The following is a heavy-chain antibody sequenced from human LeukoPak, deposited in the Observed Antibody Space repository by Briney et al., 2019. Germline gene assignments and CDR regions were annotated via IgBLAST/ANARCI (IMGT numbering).Heavy chain of an antibody. V-gene: IGHV5-10-1*01. D-gene: IGHD2-2*01. CDR3: ARHCSSTSCPYYYYYGMDV. CDR1: GYSFTSYW. J-gene: IGHJ6*02. Sequence: GESLKISCMGSGYSFTSYWISWVRQMPGKGLEWMGRIDPSDSYTNYSPSFQGHVTISADKSISTAYLQWSSLKASDTAMYYCARHCSSTSCPYYYYYGMDVWGQGTTVTVSS. CDR2: IDPSDSYT.